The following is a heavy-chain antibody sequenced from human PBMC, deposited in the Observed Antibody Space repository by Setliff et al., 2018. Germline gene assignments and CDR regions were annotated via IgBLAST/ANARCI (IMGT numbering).Heavy chain of an antibody. J-gene: IGHJ4*02. CDR2: IYYSGST. Sequence: PSETLSLTCTVSGGSISSSSYYWGWIRQPPGKGLEWIGSIYYSGSTYYNPSLKSRVTISVDTSKNQFSLKVSSVTAADTAVYYCARGRIQLWKYYFDYWGQGTLVTVSS. CDR1: GGSISSSSYY. CDR3: ARGRIQLWKYYFDY. D-gene: IGHD5-18*01. V-gene: IGHV4-39*07.